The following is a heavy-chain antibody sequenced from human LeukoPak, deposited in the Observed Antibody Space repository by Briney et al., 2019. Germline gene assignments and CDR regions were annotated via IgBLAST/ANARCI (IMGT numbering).Heavy chain of an antibody. V-gene: IGHV4-61*01. Sequence: PSETLSLTCTVSGGSVSSGSYYWSWIRQPSGKGLEWIGYIYYSGSTNYNPSLKSRVTISVDTSKNQFSLKLSSVTAADTAVYYCARSGYYYDSSGRSPFDYWGQGTLVTVSS. J-gene: IGHJ4*02. D-gene: IGHD3-22*01. CDR2: IYYSGST. CDR1: GGSVSSGSYY. CDR3: ARSGYYYDSSGRSPFDY.